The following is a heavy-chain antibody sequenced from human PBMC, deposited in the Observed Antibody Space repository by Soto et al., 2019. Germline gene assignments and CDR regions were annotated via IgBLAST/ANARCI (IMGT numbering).Heavy chain of an antibody. J-gene: IGHJ6*02. CDR2: MNPNSGNT. D-gene: IGHD3-3*01. CDR3: ARVPARNTIFGARYDYYGMDV. Sequence: QVQLVQSGAEVKKPGASVKVSCKASGYTFTSYDINWVRQATGQGLEWMGWMNPNSGNTGYAQKFQGRVTMTRNTSISTAYMELSSLRSVDTAVYYCARVPARNTIFGARYDYYGMDVWGQGTTVTVSS. CDR1: GYTFTSYD. V-gene: IGHV1-8*01.